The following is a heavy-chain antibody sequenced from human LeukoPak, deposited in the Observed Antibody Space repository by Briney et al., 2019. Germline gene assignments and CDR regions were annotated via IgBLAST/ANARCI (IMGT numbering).Heavy chain of an antibody. CDR1: GGSFSGYY. Sequence: RSSETLSLTCAVYGGSFSGYYWSWIRQPPGKGLEWIGYIYYSGSTKYNPSLKSRVTISVDTSKNQFSLKLSSVTAADTAVYYCARGGNYYDSIPDYWGRGTLVTVSS. CDR2: IYYSGST. D-gene: IGHD3-22*01. J-gene: IGHJ4*02. CDR3: ARGGNYYDSIPDY. V-gene: IGHV4-59*12.